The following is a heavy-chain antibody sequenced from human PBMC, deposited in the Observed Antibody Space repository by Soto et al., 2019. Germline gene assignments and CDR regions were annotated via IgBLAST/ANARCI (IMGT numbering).Heavy chain of an antibody. D-gene: IGHD2-2*01. CDR1: GYTFTSYG. CDR2: ISAYNGNT. Sequence: GASVKVSCKASGYTFTSYGISWVRQAPGQGLEWMGWISAYNGNTNYAQKLQGRVTMTTDTSTSTAYMELRSLRSDDTAVYYCARVEYCSSTSCQPGYYYYMDVWGEGTTVTVSS. J-gene: IGHJ6*03. CDR3: ARVEYCSSTSCQPGYYYYMDV. V-gene: IGHV1-18*01.